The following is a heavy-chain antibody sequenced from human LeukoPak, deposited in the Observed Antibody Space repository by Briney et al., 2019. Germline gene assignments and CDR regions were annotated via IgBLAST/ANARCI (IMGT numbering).Heavy chain of an antibody. J-gene: IGHJ4*02. CDR2: IYYSGST. CDR1: GVSISSGGYY. CDR3: ARASDFWSGYSGFDY. Sequence: EPSQTLSLTCTVSGVSISSGGYYWSWIRQHPGKGLEWIGYIYYSGSTYYNQSLKSRVTISVDTSKNQFSLKLSSVTAADTAVYYCARASDFWSGYSGFDYWGQGTLVTVSS. D-gene: IGHD3-3*01. V-gene: IGHV4-31*03.